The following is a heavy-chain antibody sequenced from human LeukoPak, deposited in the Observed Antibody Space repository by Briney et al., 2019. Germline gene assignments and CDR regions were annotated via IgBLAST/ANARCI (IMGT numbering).Heavy chain of an antibody. CDR3: ASSPAFGAGMNY. CDR1: GYTFTSYD. D-gene: IGHD3-10*01. J-gene: IGHJ4*02. V-gene: IGHV1-8*02. Sequence: ASVKVSCKASGYTFTSYDINWVRQATGQGLEWMGWMNPNSGNTGYAQKFQGRVTMTRNTSISTAYMELNSLRAEDTAVYYCASSPAFGAGMNYWGQGTLVTVSS. CDR2: MNPNSGNT.